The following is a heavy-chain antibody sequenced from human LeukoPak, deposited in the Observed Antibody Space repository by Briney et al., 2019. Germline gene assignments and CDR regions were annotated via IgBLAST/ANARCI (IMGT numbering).Heavy chain of an antibody. D-gene: IGHD3-3*01. V-gene: IGHV1-69*04. CDR2: IIPILGIA. CDR1: GYTFTSYG. Sequence: ASVKVSCKASGYTFTSYGISWVRQAPGQGLEWMGRIIPILGIANYAQKFQGRVTITADKSTSTAYMELSSLRSEDTAVYYCAHTRFLEWFAYGMDVWGQGTTVTVSS. J-gene: IGHJ6*02. CDR3: AHTRFLEWFAYGMDV.